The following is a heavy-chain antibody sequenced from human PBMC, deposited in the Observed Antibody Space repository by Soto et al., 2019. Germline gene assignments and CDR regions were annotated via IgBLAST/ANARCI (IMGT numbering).Heavy chain of an antibody. CDR1: GFTFSSYA. V-gene: IGHV3-23*01. CDR2: MSGSGGST. CDR3: AKTRQARVCLNGLDY. J-gene: IGHJ4*02. D-gene: IGHD3-9*01. Sequence: EVQLLESGGGLVQPGGSLRLSCAASGFTFSSYAMSWVRQAPGKGLEWVSVMSGSGGSTYYADSVKGRFTISRDNSKNTLYLHMDSLRVEDTAVYYCAKTRQARVCLNGLDYWGQGTLVTVSS.